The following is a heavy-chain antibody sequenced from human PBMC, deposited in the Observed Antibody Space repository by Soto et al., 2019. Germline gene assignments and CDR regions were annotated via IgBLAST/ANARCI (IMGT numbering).Heavy chain of an antibody. J-gene: IGHJ4*02. CDR3: ASLEYYYDSSGYQFDY. D-gene: IGHD3-22*01. CDR2: IIPIFGTA. V-gene: IGHV1-69*13. Sequence: SVKVSCKASGGTFSSYAISWVRQAPGQGLEWMGGIIPIFGTANYAQKFQGRVTITADESTSTAYMELSSLRSEDTAVYYCASLEYYYDSSGYQFDYWGQGTLVTVSS. CDR1: GGTFSSYA.